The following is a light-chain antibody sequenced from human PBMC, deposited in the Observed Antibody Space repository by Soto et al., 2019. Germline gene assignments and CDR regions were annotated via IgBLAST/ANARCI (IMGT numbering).Light chain of an antibody. CDR1: QSISKY. CDR2: GAS. V-gene: IGKV1-39*01. J-gene: IGKJ4*01. Sequence: DIQMTHSPSSLSASVGDRVTITCRASQSISKYLNWYQHKPGEAPKLLIYGASTLQRGVPSRFSGGGSETDFTLTISSLQPEDFATYYCQKTYTSPLTFGGGTTVE. CDR3: QKTYTSPLT.